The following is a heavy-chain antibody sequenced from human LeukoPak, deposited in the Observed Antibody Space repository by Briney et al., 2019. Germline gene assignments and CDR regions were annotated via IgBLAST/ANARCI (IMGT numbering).Heavy chain of an antibody. CDR3: ARDRSSGWYLSDAFDI. CDR2: IKTDGSEK. V-gene: IGHV3-7*01. J-gene: IGHJ3*02. D-gene: IGHD6-19*01. Sequence: GGSLRLSCEGSGFTFSNYWMGWVRQAPGKGLQWVANIKTDGSEKYYVDSVKGRFTISRDNAKNSLYLQMNSLRAEDTAVYYCARDRSSGWYLSDAFDIWGQGTMVTVSS. CDR1: GFTFSNYW.